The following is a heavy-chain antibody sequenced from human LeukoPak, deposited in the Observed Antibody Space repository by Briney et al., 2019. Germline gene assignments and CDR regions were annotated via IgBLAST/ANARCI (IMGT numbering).Heavy chain of an antibody. CDR2: INPNSGTT. CDR3: ARVGNTYYYDSSGSNGFDI. V-gene: IGHV1-46*01. D-gene: IGHD3-22*01. Sequence: ASVKVSCKASGYTFTDYYMHWVRQAPGQGLEWVGIINPNSGTTIYAQKFQGRVTMTRDTSTTTVYMELSSLTSEDTAVYYCARVGNTYYYDSSGSNGFDIWGQGTLVTVSS. J-gene: IGHJ3*02. CDR1: GYTFTDYY.